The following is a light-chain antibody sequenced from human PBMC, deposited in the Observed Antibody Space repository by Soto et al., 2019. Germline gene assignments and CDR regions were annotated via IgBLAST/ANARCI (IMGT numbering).Light chain of an antibody. J-gene: IGKJ1*01. CDR2: AAS. V-gene: IGKV1-39*01. Sequence: DIQMTKSPSSLSASVGDRVTITCRASQTISSSLNWYQHKPGNAPKVLIYAASSLRSGVPSRFSGSGSGTDFPLTISSLQPEDFATYYCQQSHTWTFGQGTKVELK. CDR1: QTISSS. CDR3: QQSHTWT.